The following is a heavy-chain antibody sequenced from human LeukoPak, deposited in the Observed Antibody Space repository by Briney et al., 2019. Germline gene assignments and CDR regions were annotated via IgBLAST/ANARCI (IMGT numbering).Heavy chain of an antibody. CDR2: ISHTGST. J-gene: IGHJ4*02. CDR3: ARRPIGESLDY. V-gene: IGHV4-4*02. D-gene: IGHD3-10*01. CDR1: GFTFSSYAM. Sequence: GSLRLSCAASGFTFSSYAMSWVRQAPGKGLEWIGEISHTGSTIYNPSLKSRVTISVDKSKNQFSLKLSSVTAADTAVYYCARRPIGESLDYWGQGTLVTVSS.